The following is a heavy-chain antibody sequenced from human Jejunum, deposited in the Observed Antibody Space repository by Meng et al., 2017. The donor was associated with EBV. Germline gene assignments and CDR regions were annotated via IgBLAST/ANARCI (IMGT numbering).Heavy chain of an antibody. V-gene: IGHV4-4*02. CDR1: GASIISTETW. CDR2: IFHAGNT. J-gene: IGHJ4*02. CDR3: ARGSHYTWDV. Sequence: VQVQEVGPGLVKPSGPLSLLCGVSGASIISTETWWGWVRQPPGMGLEWIGEIFHAGNTNYNPSLKSQVTMSVDTSKNQFSLNLSSVTAADSAVYYCARGSHYTWDVWGQGTLVTVSS. D-gene: IGHD3-16*01.